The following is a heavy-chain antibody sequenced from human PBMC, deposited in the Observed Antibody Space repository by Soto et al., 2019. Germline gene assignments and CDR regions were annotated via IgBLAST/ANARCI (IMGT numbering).Heavy chain of an antibody. V-gene: IGHV3-7*05. CDR1: GFMVDNYW. J-gene: IGHJ3*02. Sequence: EVQLVQSGGGLVQPGGSLRLACAASGFMVDNYWMSWVRQAPGKGLEWVANIKHDGTDKFYVDYVKGRFTISRDNAKTSQYLQMNSLRAEDTAVYYCARDDFYDSSVNDAFDIWGQGAMVTVSS. D-gene: IGHD3-22*01. CDR3: ARDDFYDSSVNDAFDI. CDR2: IKHDGTDK.